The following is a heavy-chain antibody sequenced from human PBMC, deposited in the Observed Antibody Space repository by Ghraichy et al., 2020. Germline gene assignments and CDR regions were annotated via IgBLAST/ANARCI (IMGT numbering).Heavy chain of an antibody. D-gene: IGHD3-3*01. J-gene: IGHJ6*02. Sequence: SETLSLTCTVSGGSISSYYWSWIRQPPGKGLEWIGYIYYSGSTNYNPSLKSRVTISVDTSKNQFSLKLSSVTAADTAVYYCARGGYYDFWSGYYAAYYYYGMDVWGQGTTVTVSS. CDR1: GGSISSYY. CDR2: IYYSGST. CDR3: ARGGYYDFWSGYYAAYYYYGMDV. V-gene: IGHV4-59*01.